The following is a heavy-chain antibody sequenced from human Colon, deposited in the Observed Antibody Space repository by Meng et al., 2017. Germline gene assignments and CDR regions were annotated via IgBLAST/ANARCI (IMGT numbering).Heavy chain of an antibody. D-gene: IGHD3-10*01. CDR3: ARVIYASGNMAHLDC. V-gene: IGHV4-4*02. CDR1: GVSIRSSDW. CDR2: IYHSGST. Sequence: VQLKCSGPGLMLPSATLSLPWSVSGVSIRSSDWWSWVRQPPGRGLEWIGEIYHSGSTNYNPSLKNRLSLTVDKSKNQFSLTLHSVTAADTAVYYCARVIYASGNMAHLDCWGQGTLVTVSS. J-gene: IGHJ4*02.